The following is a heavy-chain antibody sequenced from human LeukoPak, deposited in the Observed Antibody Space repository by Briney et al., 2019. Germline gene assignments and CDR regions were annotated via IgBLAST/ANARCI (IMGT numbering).Heavy chain of an antibody. CDR1: GGSISSYY. D-gene: IGHD4-17*01. CDR3: AREFGYAVTSLDY. Sequence: SETLSLTCTVSGGSISSYYWSWIRQPAGKGLEWIGRIYTSGSTHYNPSLKSRVTISVDTSKNQFSLKLGSVTAADTAVYYCAREFGYAVTSLDYWGQGTLVTVSS. V-gene: IGHV4-4*07. J-gene: IGHJ4*02. CDR2: IYTSGST.